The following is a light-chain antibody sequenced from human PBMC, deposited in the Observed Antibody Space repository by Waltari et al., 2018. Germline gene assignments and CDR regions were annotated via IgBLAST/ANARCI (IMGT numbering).Light chain of an antibody. CDR1: RLNIGAAYD. J-gene: IGLJ2*01. V-gene: IGLV1-40*01. CDR2: GHS. Sequence: QSVLTQPPSVSGAPGQRVTISCTANRLNIGAAYDVHWYHQLPGTAPKLLIYGHSNRPSGVSDRFSGSRSGTSASLAITGLQADDEADYYCQSYDDTLRASVFGGGTKVTVL. CDR3: QSYDDTLRASV.